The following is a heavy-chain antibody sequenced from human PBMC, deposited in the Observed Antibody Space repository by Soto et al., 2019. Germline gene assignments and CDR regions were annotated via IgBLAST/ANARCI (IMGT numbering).Heavy chain of an antibody. CDR3: AGVSGIAAAGTEWGLNYYYYYYYMDV. D-gene: IGHD6-13*01. Sequence: GGSLRLSCAASGFTFSSYGMHWVRQAPGKGLEWVAVIWYDGSNKYYADSVKGRFTIPRDNSKNTRYLQMNSLRAEDTAVYYCAGVSGIAAAGTEWGLNYYYYYYYMDVWGKGTTVTVSS. CDR1: GFTFSSYG. CDR2: IWYDGSNK. V-gene: IGHV3-33*01. J-gene: IGHJ6*03.